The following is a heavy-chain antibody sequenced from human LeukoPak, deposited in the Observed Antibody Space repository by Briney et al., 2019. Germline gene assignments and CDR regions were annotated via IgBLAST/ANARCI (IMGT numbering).Heavy chain of an antibody. V-gene: IGHV3-48*01. CDR2: ISSSSSTI. CDR3: ARVSGSYYPSSDY. J-gene: IGHJ4*02. Sequence: PGGSLRLSCAASGFTSSSCSMNWVRQAPGKGLEWVSYISSSSSTIYYADSVKGRFTISRDNAKNSLYLQMNSLRAEDTAVYYCARVSGSYYPSSDYWGQGTLVTVSS. CDR1: GFTSSSCS. D-gene: IGHD3-10*01.